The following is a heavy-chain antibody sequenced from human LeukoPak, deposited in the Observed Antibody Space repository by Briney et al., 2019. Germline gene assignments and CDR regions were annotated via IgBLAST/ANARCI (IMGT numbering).Heavy chain of an antibody. CDR2: INTDGSRI. CDR1: GFAFSSYW. Sequence: GGSLRLSCAASGFAFSSYWMNWVRQVPGKGLVWVSRINTDGSRITYAESVKGRFTISRDNAKNMLYLQMNSLRAEDTAVYYCAKERGSGWTFDYWGQGTLVTVSS. V-gene: IGHV3-74*01. D-gene: IGHD6-19*01. J-gene: IGHJ4*02. CDR3: AKERGSGWTFDY.